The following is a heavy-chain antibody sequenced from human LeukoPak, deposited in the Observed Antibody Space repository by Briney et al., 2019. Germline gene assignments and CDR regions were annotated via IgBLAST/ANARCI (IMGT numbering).Heavy chain of an antibody. D-gene: IGHD3-10*01. Sequence: PSETLSLTCAVSGGSISSSNWWSWVREPPGTGLEWIGEIYHSGSTNYNPSLKSRVTISVDKSKNQFSLKLSSVTAADTAVYYCARVNNYYGSGSYDYWGQGTLVTVSS. CDR3: ARVNNYYGSGSYDY. CDR2: IYHSGST. CDR1: GGSISSSNW. J-gene: IGHJ4*02. V-gene: IGHV4-4*02.